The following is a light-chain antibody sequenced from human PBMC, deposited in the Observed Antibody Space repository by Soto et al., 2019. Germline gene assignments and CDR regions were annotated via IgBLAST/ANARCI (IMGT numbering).Light chain of an antibody. J-gene: IGKJ1*01. V-gene: IGKV1-5*01. CDR2: DAS. Sequence: IQMTQSPSTLSATAGDRVTITCRASQSISAWLACYQQKPGKAPKLLIYDASNLESGVPSRFSGSGSGTEFTLTISNLQPDDFATYYCQQYENYWTFGQGTKVDIK. CDR3: QQYENYWT. CDR1: QSISAW.